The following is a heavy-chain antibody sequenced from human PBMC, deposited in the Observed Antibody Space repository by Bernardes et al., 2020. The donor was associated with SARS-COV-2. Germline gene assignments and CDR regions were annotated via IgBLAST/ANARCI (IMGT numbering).Heavy chain of an antibody. CDR1: GGTFSSYA. Sequence: SVKVSCKASGGTFSSYAITWVRQAPGQGLEWMGGIIPVFATANYAPKFQGRVTITADESTGTAYMELSSLRSEDTAVYYCAREIPGIGTPYWYFELWGRGTLVTVST. CDR2: IIPVFATA. J-gene: IGHJ2*01. D-gene: IGHD1-1*01. V-gene: IGHV1-69*13. CDR3: AREIPGIGTPYWYFEL.